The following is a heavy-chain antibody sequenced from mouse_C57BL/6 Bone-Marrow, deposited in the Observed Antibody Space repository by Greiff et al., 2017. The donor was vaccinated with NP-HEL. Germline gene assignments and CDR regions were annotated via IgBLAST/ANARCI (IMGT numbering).Heavy chain of an antibody. J-gene: IGHJ2*01. CDR1: GYTFTSYW. D-gene: IGHD2-4*01. V-gene: IGHV1-53*01. Sequence: QVHVKQPGTELVKPGASVKLSCKASGYTFTSYWMHWVKQRPGQGLEWIGNINPSNGGTNYNEKFKSKATLTVDKSSSTAYMQLSSLTSEDSAVYYCARWKDYDAGDYWGQGTTLTVSS. CDR3: ARWKDYDAGDY. CDR2: INPSNGGT.